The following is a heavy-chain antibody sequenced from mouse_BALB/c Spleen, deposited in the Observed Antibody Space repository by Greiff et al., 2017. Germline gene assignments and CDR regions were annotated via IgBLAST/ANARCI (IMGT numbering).Heavy chain of an antibody. V-gene: IGHV10-1*02. D-gene: IGHD3-3*01. CDR1: GFTFNTYA. CDR3: VRHGWGMDY. CDR2: IRSKSNNYAT. J-gene: IGHJ4*01. Sequence: EVMLVESGGGLVQPKGSLKLSCAASGFTFNTYAMNWVRQAPGKGLEWVARIRSKSNNYATYYADSVKDRFTISRDDSQSMLYLQMNNLKTEDTAMYYCVRHGWGMDYWGQGTSVTVSS.